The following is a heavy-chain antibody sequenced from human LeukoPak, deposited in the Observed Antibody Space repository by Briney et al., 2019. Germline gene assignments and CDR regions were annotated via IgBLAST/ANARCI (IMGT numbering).Heavy chain of an antibody. Sequence: GESLKISRKGSGYSFGNRWIGWVRQMPGKGLEWMGIIYPDDSDTIYSPSFEGQVTISADKSISTAYLQWSSLKASDTAMYYCARGACGSGSSYNYYGMDVWGQGTTVTVSS. D-gene: IGHD3-10*01. CDR1: GYSFGNRW. V-gene: IGHV5-51*01. CDR2: IYPDDSDT. J-gene: IGHJ6*02. CDR3: ARGACGSGSSYNYYGMDV.